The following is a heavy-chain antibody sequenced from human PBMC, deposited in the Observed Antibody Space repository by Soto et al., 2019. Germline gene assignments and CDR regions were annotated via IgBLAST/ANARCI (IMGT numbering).Heavy chain of an antibody. CDR2: INHSGST. Sequence: ASETLSLTCAVYGGSFSGYYWSWIRQPPGKGLEWIGEINHSGSTNYNPSLKSRVTISVDTSKNQLSLKLSSVTASDTAVYYCASTGYCSSTSCFDYWGQGTLVTVS. V-gene: IGHV4-34*01. CDR1: GGSFSGYY. J-gene: IGHJ4*02. D-gene: IGHD2-2*01. CDR3: ASTGYCSSTSCFDY.